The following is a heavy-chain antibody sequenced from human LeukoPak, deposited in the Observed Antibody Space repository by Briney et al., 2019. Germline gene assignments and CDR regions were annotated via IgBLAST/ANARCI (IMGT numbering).Heavy chain of an antibody. CDR1: GYTFTVYY. D-gene: IGHD4-17*01. J-gene: IGHJ5*02. Sequence: ASVKVSCKASGYTFTVYYIHWVRQAPGQGLEWMGWINPNSGGTNYAQRFQGRVTMTRDTSFSTAYMELSSLRSEDTAVYYCARLPANYGDYDRWFDPWGQGTLVTVSS. CDR2: INPNSGGT. CDR3: ARLPANYGDYDRWFDP. V-gene: IGHV1-2*02.